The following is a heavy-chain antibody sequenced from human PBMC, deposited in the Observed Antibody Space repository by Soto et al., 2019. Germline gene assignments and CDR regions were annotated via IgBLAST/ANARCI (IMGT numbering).Heavy chain of an antibody. Sequence: QVQLLESGGGVVQPGRSLRLSCAASGFTFSSYGMHWVRQAPGKGLEWVAVISYDGSNKYYADSVKGRFTISRDNSKNTLYLQMNSLRAEDTAVYYCAKDRGYYDFWSGYDFDYWGQGTLVTVSS. V-gene: IGHV3-30*18. CDR2: ISYDGSNK. CDR3: AKDRGYYDFWSGYDFDY. D-gene: IGHD3-3*01. CDR1: GFTFSSYG. J-gene: IGHJ4*02.